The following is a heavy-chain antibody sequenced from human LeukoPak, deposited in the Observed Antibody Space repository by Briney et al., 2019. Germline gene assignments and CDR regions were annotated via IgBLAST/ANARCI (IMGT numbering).Heavy chain of an antibody. Sequence: GESLRLSCAASGFSFDDYGMSWVRQAPGKGLEWVSGINWNGGSTGYADSVKGRFTISRDNAKNSLYLQMNSLRAEDTALYYCAREVVPAAIRVLGYYYYYMDVWGKGTTVTVSS. CDR1: GFSFDDYG. D-gene: IGHD2-2*02. CDR2: INWNGGST. V-gene: IGHV3-20*04. CDR3: AREVVPAAIRVLGYYYYYMDV. J-gene: IGHJ6*03.